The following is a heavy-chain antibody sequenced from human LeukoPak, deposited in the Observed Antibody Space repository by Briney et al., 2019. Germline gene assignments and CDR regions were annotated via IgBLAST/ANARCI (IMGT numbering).Heavy chain of an antibody. CDR2: ISSSGSTI. CDR1: GFTFSSYS. D-gene: IGHD1-26*01. CDR3: ARDTMVGALDY. Sequence: HPWGALRLSCAASGFTFSSYSMNWVRQAPGKGLEWVSYISSSGSTIYYADSVKGRFTISRDNAKNSLYLQMNSLRAEDTAVYYCARDTMVGALDYWGQGTLVTVSS. J-gene: IGHJ4*02. V-gene: IGHV3-48*04.